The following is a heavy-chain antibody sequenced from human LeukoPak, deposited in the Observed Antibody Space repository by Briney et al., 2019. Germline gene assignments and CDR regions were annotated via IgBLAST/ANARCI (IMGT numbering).Heavy chain of an antibody. CDR1: GFTFRDYW. V-gene: IGHV3-74*01. CDR2: LISDGSSA. J-gene: IGHJ6*02. D-gene: IGHD2-15*01. Sequence: PGGSLRLSCAVSGFTFRDYWMHWVRQAPGKGLVWVPRLISDGSSASYADSVKGRFTISRDNTKNTLYLEMNSLRAEDTAVYYCVRDSRYCPDVWGQGTTVTVSS. CDR3: VRDSRYCPDV.